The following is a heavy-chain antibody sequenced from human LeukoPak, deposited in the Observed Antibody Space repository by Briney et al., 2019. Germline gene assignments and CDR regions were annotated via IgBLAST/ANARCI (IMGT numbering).Heavy chain of an antibody. CDR2: INPSGGST. D-gene: IGHD2-2*01. Sequence: ASVRVSCKASGYTFTSYYMHWVRQAPGQGLEWMGIINPSGGSTSYAQKFQGRVTMTRDTSTSTVYMELSSLRSEDTAVYYCARGGLPCSSTSCLDVWGQGTTVTVSS. CDR1: GYTFTSYY. CDR3: ARGGLPCSSTSCLDV. J-gene: IGHJ6*02. V-gene: IGHV1-46*01.